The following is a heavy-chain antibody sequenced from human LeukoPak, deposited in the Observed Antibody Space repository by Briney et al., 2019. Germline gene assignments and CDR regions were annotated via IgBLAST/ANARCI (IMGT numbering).Heavy chain of an antibody. D-gene: IGHD6-13*01. CDR3: ARERYRSSWPQGAYSDY. CDR1: GGSISSYY. Sequence: SETLSLTCTVSGGSISSYYWSWIRQPPGKGLEWIGYIYYSGSTNYNPSLKSRVTISVDTSKNQFSLKLSSVTAADTAVYYCARERYRSSWPQGAYSDYWGQGTLVTVSS. CDR2: IYYSGST. V-gene: IGHV4-59*01. J-gene: IGHJ4*02.